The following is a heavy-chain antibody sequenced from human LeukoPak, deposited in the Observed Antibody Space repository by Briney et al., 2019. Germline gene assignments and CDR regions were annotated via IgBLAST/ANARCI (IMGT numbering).Heavy chain of an antibody. Sequence: ASVKVSCKASGYKFTDDYIRWVRQAPGQGLEFMGWINPDSGFTNYAQKFKGRVTMTRDTSISTAYLEVRSLTSDDTDVYYCAPTAEAYTSWWKVWGQGTLVTVSS. CDR2: INPDSGFT. J-gene: IGHJ4*02. CDR3: APTAEAYTSWWKV. V-gene: IGHV1-2*02. D-gene: IGHD3-16*01. CDR1: GYKFTDDY.